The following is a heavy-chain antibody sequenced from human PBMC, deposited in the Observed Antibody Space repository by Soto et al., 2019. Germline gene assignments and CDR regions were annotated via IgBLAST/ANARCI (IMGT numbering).Heavy chain of an antibody. V-gene: IGHV3-74*01. D-gene: IGHD6-6*01. CDR1: GFTFSSYW. J-gene: IGHJ6*03. Sequence: GGSLRLSCAASGFTFSSYWMHWVRQGPGKGLVWVSRINSDGSSTSYADSVKGRFTISRDNAKNTLYLQMNSLRAEDTAVYYCARDSGSIAAPSYYMDVWGKGTTVTVSS. CDR3: ARDSGSIAAPSYYMDV. CDR2: INSDGSST.